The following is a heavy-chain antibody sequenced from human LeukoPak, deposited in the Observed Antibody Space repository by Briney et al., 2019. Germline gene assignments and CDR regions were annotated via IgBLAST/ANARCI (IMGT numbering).Heavy chain of an antibody. CDR1: GYIFTRHW. D-gene: IGHD2-15*01. J-gene: IGHJ4*02. CDR2: IYSDDSDT. CDR3: ARGGTLVRDYFDY. Sequence: GESLKISCKSSGYIFTRHWIGWVRQVPGKGLEWMGIIYSDDSDTRYTPSFQGQVTISADKSICTAYLQWSSLKASDTAMYYCARGGTLVRDYFDYWGQGTLVTVSS. V-gene: IGHV5-51*01.